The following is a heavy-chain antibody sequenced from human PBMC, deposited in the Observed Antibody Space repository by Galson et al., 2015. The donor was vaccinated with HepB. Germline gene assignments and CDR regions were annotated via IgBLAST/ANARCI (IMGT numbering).Heavy chain of an antibody. V-gene: IGHV1-18*01. Sequence: SVKVSCKASGYTFTSYGVSWVRQAPGQGLEWMGWISAYKGYTNSAQRFQGRVTFTADGSTSTAYMELSNPRSDDTAVYYCARDSSGYPFQFWGQGTLVTVSS. CDR2: ISAYKGYT. D-gene: IGHD3-22*01. J-gene: IGHJ4*02. CDR1: GYTFTSYG. CDR3: ARDSSGYPFQF.